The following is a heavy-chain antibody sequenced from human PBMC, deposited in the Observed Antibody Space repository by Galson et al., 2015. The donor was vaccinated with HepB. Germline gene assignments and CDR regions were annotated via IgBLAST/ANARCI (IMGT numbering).Heavy chain of an antibody. Sequence: SLRLSCAASGFTFSSYSMNWVRRAPGKGLEWVSYISSSSSTIYYADSVKGRFTISRENAKNSLYLQMNSLRDEDTAVYYCASTPMYSGSYYADYWGQATLVTVSS. CDR3: ASTPMYSGSYYADY. D-gene: IGHD1-26*01. CDR1: GFTFSSYS. V-gene: IGHV3-48*02. CDR2: ISSSSSTI. J-gene: IGHJ4*02.